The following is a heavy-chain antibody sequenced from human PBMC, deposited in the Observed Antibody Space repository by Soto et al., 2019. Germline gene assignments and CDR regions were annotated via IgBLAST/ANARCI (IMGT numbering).Heavy chain of an antibody. CDR1: GFTFSSYG. Sequence: GGSLRLSCAASGFTFSSYGMHWVRQAPGKGLEWVGVISYDGSNKYYADSVKGRFTISRDNSKNTLYVQMNGLRAEDTAVYYCAKDRYSSTWYSFDYWGQGTLVTVSS. V-gene: IGHV3-30*18. CDR2: ISYDGSNK. D-gene: IGHD6-13*01. J-gene: IGHJ4*02. CDR3: AKDRYSSTWYSFDY.